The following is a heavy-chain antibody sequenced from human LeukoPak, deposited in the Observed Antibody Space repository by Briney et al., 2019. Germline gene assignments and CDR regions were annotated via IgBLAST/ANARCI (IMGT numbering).Heavy chain of an antibody. J-gene: IGHJ6*02. CDR1: GFTSSTRW. CDR2: INEDGSEK. CDR3: ARELGSYEGGYYGMDV. D-gene: IGHD1-26*01. V-gene: IGHV3-7*01. Sequence: GGSLRLSCAASGFTSSTRWMSWVRQAPGKGLEWVANINEDGSEKNYVESLKGRFTISRDDAKNSLYLQMNSLRAEDTALYYCARELGSYEGGYYGMDVWGQGTTVTVSS.